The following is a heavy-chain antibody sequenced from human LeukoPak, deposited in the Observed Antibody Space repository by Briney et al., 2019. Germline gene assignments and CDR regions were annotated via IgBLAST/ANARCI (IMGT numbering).Heavy chain of an antibody. Sequence: PGGSLRLSCAASGFTFSSYAMHWVRQAPGKGLEWVAVISYDGSNTYYADSVKGRFTISRDNSKNTLYLQMNSLRAEDTAVYYCARALGYNLDAFDIWGQGTMVTVSS. V-gene: IGHV3-30-3*01. D-gene: IGHD5-24*01. J-gene: IGHJ3*02. CDR3: ARALGYNLDAFDI. CDR2: ISYDGSNT. CDR1: GFTFSSYA.